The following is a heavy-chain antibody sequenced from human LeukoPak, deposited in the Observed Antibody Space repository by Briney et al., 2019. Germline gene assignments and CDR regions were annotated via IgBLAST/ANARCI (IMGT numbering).Heavy chain of an antibody. Sequence: GGSLRLSCEASGFTFSSYAMSWVRQAPGKGLEWVSSVTGSGGSTYYADSVKGRFTISRDNSKNTVYLQMNSLRAEDTALYYCAKVGARGSYSYFYVMDVWGQGTTVTVSS. V-gene: IGHV3-23*01. CDR2: VTGSGGST. J-gene: IGHJ6*02. CDR3: AKVGARGSYSYFYVMDV. D-gene: IGHD1-26*01. CDR1: GFTFSSYA.